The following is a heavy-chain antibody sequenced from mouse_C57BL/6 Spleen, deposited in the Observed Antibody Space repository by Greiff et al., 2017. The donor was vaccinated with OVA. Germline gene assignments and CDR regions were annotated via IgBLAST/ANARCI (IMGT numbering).Heavy chain of an antibody. V-gene: IGHV1-69*01. Sequence: VKLQQPGAELVMPGASVKLSCKASGYTFTSYWMHWVKQRPGQGLEWIGEIDPSDSYTNYNQKFKGKSTLTVDKSSSTAYMQLSSLTSEDSAVYYCARQGDGYYFDYWGQGTTLTVSS. J-gene: IGHJ2*01. D-gene: IGHD2-3*01. CDR3: ARQGDGYYFDY. CDR2: IDPSDSYT. CDR1: GYTFTSYW.